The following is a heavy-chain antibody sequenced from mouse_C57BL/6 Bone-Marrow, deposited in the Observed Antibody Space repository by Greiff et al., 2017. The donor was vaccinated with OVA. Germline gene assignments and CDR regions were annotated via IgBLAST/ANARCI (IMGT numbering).Heavy chain of an antibody. V-gene: IGHV10-3*01. Sequence: EVKLMESGGGLVQPKGSLKLSCAASGFTFNTYAMHWVRQAPGKGLEWVARIRSKSSNSATYYADSVQDRFTISRDDSQSMLYLQMNNLKTEDTAMYYCVRDLGYYFDDWGQGTTLTVSS. CDR1: GFTFNTYA. J-gene: IGHJ2*01. D-gene: IGHD4-1*01. CDR3: VRDLGYYFDD. CDR2: IRSKSSNSAT.